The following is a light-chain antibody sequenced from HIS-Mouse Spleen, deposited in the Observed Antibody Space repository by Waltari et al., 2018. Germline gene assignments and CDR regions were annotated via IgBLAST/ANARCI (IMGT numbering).Light chain of an antibody. CDR3: CSYAGSSTWV. V-gene: IGLV2-23*01. Sequence: QSALTQPASVSGSPGQSITISCTGTSSDVGSYNLVSWYQQHPGKAHKLMIYEGSKRPSGVSNRFSGSKSGNTASLTISGLQAEDEADYDCCSYAGSSTWVFGGGTKLTVL. J-gene: IGLJ3*02. CDR1: SSDVGSYNL. CDR2: EGS.